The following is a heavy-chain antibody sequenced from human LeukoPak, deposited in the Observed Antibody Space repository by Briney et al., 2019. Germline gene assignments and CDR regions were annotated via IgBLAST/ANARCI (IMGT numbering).Heavy chain of an antibody. CDR3: ANPPMRGYSSSWYNF. CDR2: IRYDGSNK. CDR1: GFTFSGYG. D-gene: IGHD6-13*01. V-gene: IGHV3-30*02. J-gene: IGHJ4*02. Sequence: GGSLRLSCAASGFTFSGYGRRWVRQAPGKGLEWVAVIRYDGSNKYYADSVKGRFTISRDNSKNTLYLQMNSLRAEDTAVYYCANPPMRGYSSSWYNFWGQGTLVTVSS.